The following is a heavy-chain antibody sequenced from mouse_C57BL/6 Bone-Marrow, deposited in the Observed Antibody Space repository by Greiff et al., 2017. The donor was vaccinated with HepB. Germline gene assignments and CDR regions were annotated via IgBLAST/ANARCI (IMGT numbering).Heavy chain of an antibody. Sequence: EVKVVESGGGLVQSGRSLRLSCATSGFTFSDFYMEWVRQAPGKGLEWIAASRNKANDYTTEYSASVKGQFIVSRDTSQSILYLQMNALRAEDTAIYYGARDAVYSKSLNWYFDVWGTGTTVTVSS. CDR3: ARDAVYSKSLNWYFDV. J-gene: IGHJ1*03. V-gene: IGHV7-1*01. CDR2: SRNKANDYTT. CDR1: GFTFSDFY. D-gene: IGHD2-5*01.